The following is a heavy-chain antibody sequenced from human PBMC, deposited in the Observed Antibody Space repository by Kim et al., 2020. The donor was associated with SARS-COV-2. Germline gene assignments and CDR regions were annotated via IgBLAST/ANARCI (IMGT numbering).Heavy chain of an antibody. CDR3: ARGRGYYDILTGFYY. J-gene: IGHJ4*02. V-gene: IGHV4-34*01. CDR2: INHSGST. D-gene: IGHD3-9*01. CDR1: GGSFSGYY. Sequence: SETLSLTCAVYGGSFSGYYWSWIRQPPGKGLEWIGEINHSGSTNYNPSLKSRVTISVDTSKNQFSLKLSSVTAADTAVYYCARGRGYYDILTGFYYWGQG.